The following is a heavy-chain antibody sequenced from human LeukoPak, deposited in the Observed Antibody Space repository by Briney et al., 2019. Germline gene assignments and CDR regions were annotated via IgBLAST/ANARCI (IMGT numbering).Heavy chain of an antibody. J-gene: IGHJ4*02. CDR3: VKGGWIHILDY. V-gene: IGHV3-7*01. CDR1: GFSFGTYW. CDR2: IKHDGSDA. D-gene: IGHD5-12*01. Sequence: PGGSLRLSCAASGFSFGTYWMTWVHQTPGKGLEWVANIKHDGSDAYYVDSVAGRLTVSRDNAKNSLYLQMNSLRAEDTAVYYCVKGGWIHILDYWGRGTLVTVTP.